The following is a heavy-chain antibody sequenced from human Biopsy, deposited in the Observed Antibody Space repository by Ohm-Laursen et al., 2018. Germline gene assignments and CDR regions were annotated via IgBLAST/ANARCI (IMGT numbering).Heavy chain of an antibody. CDR2: IYNTGST. V-gene: IGHV4-4*07. D-gene: IGHD3-22*01. CDR1: GGLISTYY. CDR3: ARDLPYYENSGYGAFDM. J-gene: IGHJ3*02. Sequence: SLSLSLTCCVCGGLISTYYLNWIRQPAGKALEWIGRIYNTGSTNYNPSLQSRVTMSVGTSKNQFSLKMSSVTAADTAVYYCARDLPYYENSGYGAFDMWGQGTMVTVSS.